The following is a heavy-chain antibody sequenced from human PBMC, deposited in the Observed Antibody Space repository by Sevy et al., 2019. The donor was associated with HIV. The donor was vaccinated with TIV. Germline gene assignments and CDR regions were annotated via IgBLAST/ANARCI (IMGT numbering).Heavy chain of an antibody. CDR2: ISAYNGNT. Sequence: ASVKVSCKASGHTFIRSGISWVRQAPGQGLEWMGWISAYNGNTKYAHKLQGRITMTTDTSTSTAYMELRSLRSDDTAVDYWARDAMATVRYFDLWGRGTLVTVSS. V-gene: IGHV1-18*01. CDR3: ARDAMATVRYFDL. CDR1: GHTFIRSG. J-gene: IGHJ2*01. D-gene: IGHD5-12*01.